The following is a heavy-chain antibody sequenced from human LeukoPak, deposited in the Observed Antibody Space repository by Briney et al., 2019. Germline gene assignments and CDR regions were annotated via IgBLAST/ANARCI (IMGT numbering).Heavy chain of an antibody. CDR2: IYYSGST. CDR1: GASISSYY. CDR3: ASGLAIDY. V-gene: IGHV4-59*04. J-gene: IGHJ4*02. Sequence: SETLSLTCTVSGASISSYYWSWIRQPPGKGLEWIGSIYYSGSTYYNPSLKSRVTISVDTSKNQFSLKLSSVTAADTAVYYCASGLAIDYWGQGTLVTVSS. D-gene: IGHD3/OR15-3a*01.